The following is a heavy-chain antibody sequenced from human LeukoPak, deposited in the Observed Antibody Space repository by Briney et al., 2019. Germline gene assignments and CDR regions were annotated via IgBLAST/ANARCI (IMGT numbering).Heavy chain of an antibody. V-gene: IGHV3-48*04. CDR1: GFTFSGYS. CDR3: AREQWLVKGDIDY. CDR2: ISSSSSTI. Sequence: GGSLRLSCAASGFTFSGYSMNWVRQAPGKGLEWVSYISSSSSTIYYADSVKGRFTISRDNAKNSLYLQMNSLRAEDTAVYYCAREQWLVKGDIDYWGQGTLVTVSS. D-gene: IGHD6-19*01. J-gene: IGHJ4*02.